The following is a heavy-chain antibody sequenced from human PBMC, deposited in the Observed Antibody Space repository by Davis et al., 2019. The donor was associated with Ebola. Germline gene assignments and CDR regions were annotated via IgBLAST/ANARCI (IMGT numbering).Heavy chain of an antibody. CDR1: GFTFDDYA. CDR2: ITGDGGTT. Sequence: PGGSLRLSCAASGFTFDDYAMHWVRQVPGKGLEWVSVITGDGGTTKYADSVKGRFTISRDNSKNSLYLQMNSLMTEDTALYYCAKTWRAYYYYYGMDVWGQGTTVTVSS. J-gene: IGHJ6*02. V-gene: IGHV3-43*02. CDR3: AKTWRAYYYYYGMDV. D-gene: IGHD1-1*01.